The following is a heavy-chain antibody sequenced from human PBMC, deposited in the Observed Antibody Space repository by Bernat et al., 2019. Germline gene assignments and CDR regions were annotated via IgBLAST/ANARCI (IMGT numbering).Heavy chain of an antibody. CDR2: ISYDGSNK. CDR3: ARQSGSGNSAYPDY. J-gene: IGHJ4*02. D-gene: IGHD3-10*01. Sequence: QVQLVESGGGVVQPGRSLRLSCAASGFTFSSYAMHWVRQAPGKGLEWVAVISYDGSNKYYADSVKGRFTISRDNSKNTLYLQMNSLRAEDTAVYYCARQSGSGNSAYPDYWGQGTLVTVSS. CDR1: GFTFSSYA. V-gene: IGHV3-30-3*01.